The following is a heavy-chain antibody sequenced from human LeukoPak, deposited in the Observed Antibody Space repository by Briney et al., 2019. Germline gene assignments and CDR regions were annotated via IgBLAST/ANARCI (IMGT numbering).Heavy chain of an antibody. V-gene: IGHV4-39*07. J-gene: IGHJ4*02. CDR1: GGSMRSSSYY. Sequence: SETLSLTCEVSGGSMRSSSYYWGWIRQPPGKGLEWIGEINHSGSTNYNPSLKSRVTISVDTSKNQFSLKLSSVTAADTAVYYCARGRGIYDYVWGSYRFDYWGQGTLVTVSS. CDR3: ARGRGIYDYVWGSYRFDY. CDR2: INHSGST. D-gene: IGHD3-16*02.